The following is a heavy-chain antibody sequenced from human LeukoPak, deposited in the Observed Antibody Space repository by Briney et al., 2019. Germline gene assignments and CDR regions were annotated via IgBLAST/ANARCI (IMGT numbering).Heavy chain of an antibody. CDR3: ARVIVATRPAITDDY. Sequence: SETLSLTCAVYGGSFSGYYWSWIRQPPGKGLEWIGEINHSGSTNYSPSLKSRVTISVDTSKNQFSLKLSSVTAADTAVYYCARVIVATRPAITDDYWGQGTLVTVSS. V-gene: IGHV4-34*01. J-gene: IGHJ4*02. CDR1: GGSFSGYY. CDR2: INHSGST. D-gene: IGHD5-12*01.